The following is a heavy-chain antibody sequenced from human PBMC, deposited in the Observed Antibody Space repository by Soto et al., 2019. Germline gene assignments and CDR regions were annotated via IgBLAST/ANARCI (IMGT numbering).Heavy chain of an antibody. CDR1: GDSVSSNSAA. Sequence: SQTLSLTCAISGDSVSSNSAAWNWIRQSPSRGLEWLGRTYYRSKWYNDYAVSAKSRITINPDTSKNQFSLQLNSVTPEDTAVYYCARAAMVRGVIIGYYGMDVWGQGTTVTVSS. V-gene: IGHV6-1*01. J-gene: IGHJ6*02. CDR3: ARAAMVRGVIIGYYGMDV. D-gene: IGHD3-10*01. CDR2: TYYRSKWYN.